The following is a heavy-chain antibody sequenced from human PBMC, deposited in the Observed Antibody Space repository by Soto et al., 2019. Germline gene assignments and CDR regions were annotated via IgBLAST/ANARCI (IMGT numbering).Heavy chain of an antibody. D-gene: IGHD5-18*01. J-gene: IGHJ4*02. CDR2: ISYDGSTT. Sequence: QVQLVESGGGVVQPGRSLRLSCAASGFTFTSSGMHWLRQAPGKGLQWVAFISYDGSTTYFADSVKGRFTISRDNSKNTLYLQMNSLRAEDTAVYYCAKDTMGGQVWSDWGQGTLVTVSS. CDR3: AKDTMGGQVWSD. CDR1: GFTFTSSG. V-gene: IGHV3-30*18.